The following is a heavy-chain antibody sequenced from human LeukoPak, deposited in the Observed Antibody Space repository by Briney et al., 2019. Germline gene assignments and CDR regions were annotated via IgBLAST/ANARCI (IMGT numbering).Heavy chain of an antibody. Sequence: SETLSLTCIVSGGSISSSSYYRGWLRHPPGKGLAWTGTIYYSGSTYYNPSLKCRVSISVDTSNNQFSLMLSSVTAADTAVYYCASYYYYDSSGYYFIGLWGQGTLVTVSS. D-gene: IGHD3-22*01. V-gene: IGHV4-39*01. J-gene: IGHJ4*02. CDR2: IYYSGST. CDR1: GGSISSSSYY. CDR3: ASYYYYDSSGYYFIGL.